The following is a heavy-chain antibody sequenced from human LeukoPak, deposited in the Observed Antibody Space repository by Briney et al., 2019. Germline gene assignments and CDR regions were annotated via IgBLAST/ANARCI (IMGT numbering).Heavy chain of an antibody. CDR2: IIPILGIA. D-gene: IGHD3-22*01. V-gene: IGHV1-69*04. J-gene: IGHJ6*02. CDR3: AMAGDSSSYSYYYGMDV. Sequence: SVKVSCKASGGTFSSYAISWVRQAPGQGLEWMGRIIPILGIANYAQKFQGRVTITADKSTSTAYMELSSLRSEDTAVYYCAMAGDSSSYSYYYGMDVWGQGTTVTVSS. CDR1: GGTFSSYA.